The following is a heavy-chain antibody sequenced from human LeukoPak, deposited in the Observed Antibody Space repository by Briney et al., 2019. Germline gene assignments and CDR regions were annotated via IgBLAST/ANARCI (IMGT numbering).Heavy chain of an antibody. CDR1: GGTFSSYA. V-gene: IGHV1-69*05. D-gene: IGHD2-21*02. CDR3: ARDNAGAWAAFDI. CDR2: IIPIFGTA. Sequence: SVKVSCKASGGTFSSYAISWVRQAPGQGLEWMGGIIPIFGTANYAQKFQGRVTITTDESTSTAYMELSSLRSEDTAVYYCARDNAGAWAAFDIWGQGTMVTVSS. J-gene: IGHJ3*02.